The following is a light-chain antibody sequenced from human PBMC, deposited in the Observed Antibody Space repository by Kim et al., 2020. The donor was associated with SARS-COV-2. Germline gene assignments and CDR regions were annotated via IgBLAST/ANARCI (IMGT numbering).Light chain of an antibody. CDR3: QCCGTSAWT. CDR1: QSISGSY. J-gene: IGKJ1*01. V-gene: IGKV3-20*01. Sequence: ENVLTQSPGTLSLSPGERATLSCRASQSISGSYLAWYQQKPGQAPRLLIYGASSRATGIPDRFSGSGSGTDFTLTISRLEPEDFAVYYCQCCGTSAWTFGPGTKVDIK. CDR2: GAS.